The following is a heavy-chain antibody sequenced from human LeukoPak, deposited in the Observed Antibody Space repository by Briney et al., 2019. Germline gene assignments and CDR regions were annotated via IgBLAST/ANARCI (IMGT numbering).Heavy chain of an antibody. CDR2: ISSTSSAI. V-gene: IGHV3-48*04. J-gene: IGHJ4*02. CDR3: ARVIGSYGDSAY. Sequence: GGSLRLSCAASGFTFSSYSINWVRQAPGKGLEWVSYISSTSSAIYYADSVKGRFTISRDNAKNSLYLQMNSLRAEDTAVYYCARVIGSYGDSAYWGQGTLVTVSS. CDR1: GFTFSSYS. D-gene: IGHD3-16*01.